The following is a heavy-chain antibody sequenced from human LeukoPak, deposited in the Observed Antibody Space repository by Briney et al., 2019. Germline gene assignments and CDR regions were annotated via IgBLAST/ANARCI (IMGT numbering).Heavy chain of an antibody. V-gene: IGHV3-48*03. CDR1: GFTFSSYE. CDR2: IGSSGSPT. D-gene: IGHD3-22*01. Sequence: GGSLRLSCAGSGFTFSSYEMNWVRQAPGKGLEWVSYIGSSGSPTYYADSVKGRFTSSRDNARNSLYLHMNSLRAEDTAVYYCARDPDSRGYYGWFDFWGQGTLVTVSS. J-gene: IGHJ4*02. CDR3: ARDPDSRGYYGWFDF.